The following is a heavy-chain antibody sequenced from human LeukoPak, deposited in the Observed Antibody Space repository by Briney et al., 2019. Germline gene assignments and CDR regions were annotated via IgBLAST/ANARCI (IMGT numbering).Heavy chain of an antibody. CDR3: ARAPSEIGGYYPEYFRH. Sequence: GGSLRLSCAASGFTFSSYWMHWVRQAPGKGLVWVSRIKSDGSTNYADSVKGRFTISRDNAKNTASLQMNSLRAEDTGVYYCARAPSEIGGYYPEYFRHWGQGTLVTVSS. CDR2: IKSDGST. J-gene: IGHJ1*01. D-gene: IGHD3-22*01. V-gene: IGHV3-74*01. CDR1: GFTFSSYW.